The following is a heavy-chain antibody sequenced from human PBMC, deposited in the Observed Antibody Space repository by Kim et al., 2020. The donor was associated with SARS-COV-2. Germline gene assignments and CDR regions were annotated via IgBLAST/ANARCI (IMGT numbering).Heavy chain of an antibody. CDR3: ATHSVVVPAAMLS. J-gene: IGHJ4*02. V-gene: IGHV4-34*01. Sequence: NPSLKSRVTISVDTSKNQFSLKLSSVTAADTAVYYCATHSVVVPAAMLSWGQGTLVTVSS. D-gene: IGHD2-2*01.